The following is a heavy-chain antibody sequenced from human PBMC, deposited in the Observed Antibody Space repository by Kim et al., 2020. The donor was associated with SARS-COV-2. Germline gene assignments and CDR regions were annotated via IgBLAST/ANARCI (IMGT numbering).Heavy chain of an antibody. CDR1: GFNFISYC. CDR3: ARGSFQQGFDP. D-gene: IGHD6-13*01. J-gene: IGHJ5*02. Sequence: GGSLRLSCEASGFNFISYCMNWVRQGPGKLLVWAPRIKSDGSDTHYADSVKGRFTISRDNAKNTLHLQLNSLGVEDTAIYYCARGSFQQGFDPWGQGTLVTVSS. CDR2: IKSDGSDT. V-gene: IGHV3-74*01.